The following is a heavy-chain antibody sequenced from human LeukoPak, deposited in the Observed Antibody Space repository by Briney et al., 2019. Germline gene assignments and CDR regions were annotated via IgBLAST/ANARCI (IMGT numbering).Heavy chain of an antibody. J-gene: IGHJ3*02. CDR1: EFTFSSYW. CDR3: ARGFTIFGVVNDAFDI. V-gene: IGHV3-74*03. D-gene: IGHD3-3*01. Sequence: PGGSLRLSCAASEFTFSSYWMHWVHQAPGKGLVWVSRINSDGSSTTNADSVKGRFTISRDNAKNTLYLQMNSLRAEDTAVYYCARGFTIFGVVNDAFDIWGQGTMVTVSS. CDR2: INSDGSST.